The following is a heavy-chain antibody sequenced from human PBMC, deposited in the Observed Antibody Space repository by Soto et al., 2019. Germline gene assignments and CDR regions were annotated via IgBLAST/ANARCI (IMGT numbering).Heavy chain of an antibody. CDR3: AKDALALWFGGHSDY. J-gene: IGHJ4*02. Sequence: QVQLVESGGGVVQPGRSLRLSCAASGFTFSSYGMHWVRQAPGKGLEWVAVISYDGSNKYYADSVKGRFTISRDNSKNTLYLQMNSLRAEDTAVYYCAKDALALWFGGHSDYWGQGTLVTVSS. D-gene: IGHD3-10*01. CDR2: ISYDGSNK. V-gene: IGHV3-30*18. CDR1: GFTFSSYG.